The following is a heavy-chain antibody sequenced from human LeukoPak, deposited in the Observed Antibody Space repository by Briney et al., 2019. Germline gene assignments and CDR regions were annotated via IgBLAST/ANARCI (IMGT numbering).Heavy chain of an antibody. J-gene: IGHJ5*01. CDR3: VRDVPPYSEMYGWFDS. Sequence: PSETLSLTCTVSGGSMNIHFWSWVRQCAGKGQEWIGPISSCGTTKSNPSLKRRVIMSIHTSKNQFSLTVPSVTAADTAVYYCVRDVPPYSEMYGWFDSWGQGSLVTVSS. CDR1: GGSMNIHF. V-gene: IGHV4-4*07. D-gene: IGHD4-11*01. CDR2: ISSCGTT.